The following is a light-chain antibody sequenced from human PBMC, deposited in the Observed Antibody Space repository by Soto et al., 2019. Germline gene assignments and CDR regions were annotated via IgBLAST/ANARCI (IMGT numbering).Light chain of an antibody. Sequence: EIVLTQSPGTLSLSPGERATLSCRASQSLSSSILAWYQQNPGQAPRLLIYGASNRATGIPDRFSGSGSGTEFTLTISRLEPEDFAVYYCQQYGGSPRTFGQGTKVEIK. CDR1: QSLSSSI. CDR2: GAS. J-gene: IGKJ1*01. CDR3: QQYGGSPRT. V-gene: IGKV3-20*01.